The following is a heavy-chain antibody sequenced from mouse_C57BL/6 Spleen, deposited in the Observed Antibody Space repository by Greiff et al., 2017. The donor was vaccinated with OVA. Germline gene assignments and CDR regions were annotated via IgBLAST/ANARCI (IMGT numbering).Heavy chain of an antibody. CDR2: IDPETGGT. CDR3: TREGDYYGSSYWFAY. V-gene: IGHV1-15*01. D-gene: IGHD1-1*01. CDR1: GYTFTDYE. J-gene: IGHJ3*01. Sequence: QVQLQQSGAELVRPGASVTLSCKASGYTFTDYEMHWVKQTPVHGLEWIGAIDPETGGTAYNQKFKGKAILTADKSSSTAYMELRSLTSEDSAVYYCTREGDYYGSSYWFAYWGQGTLVTVSA.